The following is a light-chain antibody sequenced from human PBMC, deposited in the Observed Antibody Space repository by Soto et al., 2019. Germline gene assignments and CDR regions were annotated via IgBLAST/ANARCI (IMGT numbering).Light chain of an antibody. CDR2: DAS. Sequence: EIVLTQSPGTLSLSPGERATLSCRASQIVSSSYLAWYQQKPGQAPRLLIYDASSRATGIPDRFSGSGSGTDVTLTISRMEPEDFAVYYCQQYGSSSYTFGQVNKLEI. CDR3: QQYGSSSYT. J-gene: IGKJ2*01. CDR1: QIVSSSY. V-gene: IGKV3-20*01.